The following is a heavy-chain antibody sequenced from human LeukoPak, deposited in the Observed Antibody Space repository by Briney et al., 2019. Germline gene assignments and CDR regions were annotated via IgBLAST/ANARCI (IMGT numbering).Heavy chain of an antibody. CDR3: ARDVPTGSGSYYRVDAFDI. D-gene: IGHD1-26*01. V-gene: IGHV4-30-2*01. Sequence: SQTLSLTCTVSGGSISSGGYYWSWIRQPPGKGLEWIGYIYHSGSTYYNPSLKSRVTISVDRSKNQFSLKLSSVTAADTAVYYCARDVPTGSGSYYRVDAFDIWGQGTMVTVSS. CDR1: GGSISSGGYY. CDR2: IYHSGST. J-gene: IGHJ3*02.